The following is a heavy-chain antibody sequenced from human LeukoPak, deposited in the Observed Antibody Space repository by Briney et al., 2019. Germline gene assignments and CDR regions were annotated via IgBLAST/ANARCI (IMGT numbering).Heavy chain of an antibody. V-gene: IGHV3-23*01. CDR2: IDSSGSYT. CDR1: GFAFGNYA. Sequence: PGGSLRLSCAASGFAFGNYAMGWVRHAPGKGLEWVSSIDSSGSYTPSADSVKGRFTISRDNFENTLYLQMNSLRAEDTAVYFGAKISTVTDIFGHWGQGTLVTVSS. D-gene: IGHD4-17*01. J-gene: IGHJ4*02. CDR3: AKISTVTDIFGH.